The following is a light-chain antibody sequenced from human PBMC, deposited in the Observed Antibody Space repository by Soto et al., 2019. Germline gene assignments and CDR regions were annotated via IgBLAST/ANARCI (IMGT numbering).Light chain of an antibody. CDR1: SSDVGGYNY. CDR3: SSYTTSRTHWV. J-gene: IGLJ3*02. Sequence: QSALTQPASVSGSPGQSITISCTGTSSDVGGYNYVSWYQQHPGKAPKLMIYEVSNRPSGVSTRFSGSKSGNTASLTISGLQAEDEADYYCSSYTTSRTHWVFGGGTKVTVL. V-gene: IGLV2-14*01. CDR2: EVS.